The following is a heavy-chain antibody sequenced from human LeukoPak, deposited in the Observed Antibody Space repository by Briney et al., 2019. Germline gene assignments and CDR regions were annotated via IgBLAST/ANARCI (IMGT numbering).Heavy chain of an antibody. CDR2: INPSGGNT. CDR1: GYSFTSYN. J-gene: IGHJ6*03. V-gene: IGHV1-46*01. CDR3: ARDWGVEARPGYMDV. Sequence: ASVKVSCKTSGYSFTSYNLHWVRQAPGQRLEWMGIINPSGGNTNYAQKFQGRVTMTRDTSTSTVYMELSSLKSEDTAVYFCARDWGVEARPGYMDVWGKGTTVTVSS. D-gene: IGHD6-6*01.